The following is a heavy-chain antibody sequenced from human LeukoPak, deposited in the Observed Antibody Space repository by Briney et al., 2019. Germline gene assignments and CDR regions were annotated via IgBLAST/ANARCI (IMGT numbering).Heavy chain of an antibody. CDR1: GYTLSTHA. V-gene: IGHV1-8*02. J-gene: IGHJ5*02. CDR3: ARGGYSYGYDWFDP. Sequence: GASVKVSCKASGYTLSTHAITWVRQAPGQGLEWMGGIILFFGRPNYAQKFQGRVTMTRNTSISTAYMELSSLRSEDTAVYYCARGGYSYGYDWFDPWGQGTLVTVSS. CDR2: IILFFGRP. D-gene: IGHD5-18*01.